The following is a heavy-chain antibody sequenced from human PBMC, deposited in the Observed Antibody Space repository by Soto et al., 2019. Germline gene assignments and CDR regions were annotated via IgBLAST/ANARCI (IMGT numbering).Heavy chain of an antibody. Sequence: PSETLSLTCTISGGSISGYYWTWIRQSPGKGLEYIGYIYSGNTNYNPSLNSRVTISVDTSKNQFSLKLSSVTAADTAVYYCARRYGGNFDYWGQGTLVTVSS. CDR3: ARRYGGNFDY. CDR2: IYSGNT. J-gene: IGHJ4*02. D-gene: IGHD1-26*01. CDR1: GGSISGYY. V-gene: IGHV4-59*08.